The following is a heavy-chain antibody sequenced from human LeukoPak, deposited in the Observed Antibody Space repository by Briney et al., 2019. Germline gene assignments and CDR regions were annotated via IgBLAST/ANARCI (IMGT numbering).Heavy chain of an antibody. Sequence: GGSLRLSCAASGFTFSSYSMSWVRQAPGKGLEWVAGISDSSGRTNYADSVQGRFTIARDNSKNTLYLQMNSLRAEDTAVYFCAKRGVVIRVILVGFHKEAYYFDSWGQGALVTVSS. CDR2: ISDSSGRT. D-gene: IGHD3-10*01. CDR3: AKRGVVIRVILVGFHKEAYYFDS. CDR1: GFTFSSYS. V-gene: IGHV3-23*01. J-gene: IGHJ4*02.